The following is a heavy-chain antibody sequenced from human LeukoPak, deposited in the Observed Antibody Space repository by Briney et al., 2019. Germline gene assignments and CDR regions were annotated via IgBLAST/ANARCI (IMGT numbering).Heavy chain of an antibody. D-gene: IGHD6-13*01. CDR1: GSSISSYY. J-gene: IGHJ4*02. V-gene: IGHV4-59*01. CDR3: ARDLWAAGGTNY. Sequence: SETLSLTCTVYGSSISSYYWSWIRQPPGKGLEWIGYIYYSGGTNYSPSLKSRVTISVDTSKNQISLKLRSVTAADTAVYYCARDLWAAGGTNYWGQGDLVTVSS. CDR2: IYYSGGT.